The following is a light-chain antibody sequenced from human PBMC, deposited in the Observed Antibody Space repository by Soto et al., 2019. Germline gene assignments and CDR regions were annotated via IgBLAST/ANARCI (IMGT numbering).Light chain of an antibody. CDR3: QQYNNRLT. V-gene: IGKV3-15*01. CDR1: QGVSSN. Sequence: EIVMTQSPATLSVSPGERATLSCRASQGVSSNLAWYQQKPGQAPRLLIYGASTRATGIPARFSGSGSGTEFTLTISSLQSEDFAVYYCQQYNNRLTFGGGTKVEIK. J-gene: IGKJ4*01. CDR2: GAS.